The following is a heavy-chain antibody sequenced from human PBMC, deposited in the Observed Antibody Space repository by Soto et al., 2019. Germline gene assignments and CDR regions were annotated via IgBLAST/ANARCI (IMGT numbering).Heavy chain of an antibody. D-gene: IGHD2-2*01. V-gene: IGHV4-34*01. Sequence: SETLSLTCAVYGGSFSGYYWSWIRQPPGKGLEWIGEINHSGSTNCNPSLKSRVTISVDTSKNQFSLKLSSLTAADTAVYYCARLPFSSYYGMDVWGQGTTVTVSS. CDR2: INHSGST. J-gene: IGHJ6*02. CDR1: GGSFSGYY. CDR3: ARLPFSSYYGMDV.